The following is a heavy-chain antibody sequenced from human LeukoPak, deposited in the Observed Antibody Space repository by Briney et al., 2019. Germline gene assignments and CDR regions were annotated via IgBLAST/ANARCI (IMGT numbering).Heavy chain of an antibody. V-gene: IGHV3-48*03. J-gene: IGHJ4*02. CDR2: ISSSGSSI. D-gene: IGHD3-3*01. CDR1: GFTFSSFE. CDR3: ARESSGGFDN. Sequence: GGSLRPSCAASGFTFSSFEMNWVRQAPWKGLEWVSYISSSGSSIYYADSVKGRFTISRDNAKNSLNLQMNSLRAEDTAVYYCARESSGGFDNWAQGTLVTVSS.